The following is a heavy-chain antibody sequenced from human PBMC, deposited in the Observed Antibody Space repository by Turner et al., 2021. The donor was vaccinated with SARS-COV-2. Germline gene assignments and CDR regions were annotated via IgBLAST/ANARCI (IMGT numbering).Heavy chain of an antibody. Sequence: QVRLVQSGTELKKPGASVNVSCKASGYSFNSYYIHWVRQAPGQGLEWMGVNHPSDGRTTYREKFKDRVTFTTDTSTTTTYLELSSLRPGDTAVYYCVTGVGAIWGQGTLVTVSS. CDR3: VTGVGAI. V-gene: IGHV1-46*02. CDR2: NHPSDGRT. CDR1: GYSFNSYY. J-gene: IGHJ4*02. D-gene: IGHD2-2*01.